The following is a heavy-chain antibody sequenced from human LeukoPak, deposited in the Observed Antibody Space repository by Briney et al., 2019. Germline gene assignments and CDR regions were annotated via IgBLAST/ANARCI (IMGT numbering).Heavy chain of an antibody. CDR1: GFTFSTYA. V-gene: IGHV3-23*01. J-gene: IGHJ4*02. D-gene: IGHD2-2*01. CDR3: AKSRGLSTSGPAYDY. CDR2: ISSGGGST. Sequence: GGSLRLSCAASGFTFSTYAMRWFRQAPGKGLEWVSGISSGGGSTYYADSVKGRFTISRDTSKNTLYLQINSLRAEDTAVYYCAKSRGLSTSGPAYDYWGQGTLVTISS.